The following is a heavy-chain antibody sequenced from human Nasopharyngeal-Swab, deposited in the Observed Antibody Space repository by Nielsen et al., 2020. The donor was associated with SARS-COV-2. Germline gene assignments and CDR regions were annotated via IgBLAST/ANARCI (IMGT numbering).Heavy chain of an antibody. J-gene: IGHJ6*02. CDR2: IYYSGST. CDR1: GGSISSYY. CDR3: ARVAPLSTMVRGVHYGMDV. V-gene: IGHV4-59*01. D-gene: IGHD3-10*01. Sequence: SETLSLTCTVSGGSISSYYWSWIRQPPGKGLEWIGYIYYSGSTNYNPSLKSRVTISVATSKNQFSLKLSSVTAADTAVYYCARVAPLSTMVRGVHYGMDVWGQGTTVTVSS.